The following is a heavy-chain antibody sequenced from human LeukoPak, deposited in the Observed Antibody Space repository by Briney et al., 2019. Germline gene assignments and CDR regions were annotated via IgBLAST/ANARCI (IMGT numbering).Heavy chain of an antibody. Sequence: PSETLSLTCTVSGYSISSGYYWGWIRQPPGKGLEWIGSIYHGGSTYYNPSLKSRVTISIDTSKNQFSLKLSSATAADTAVYYCARGPASGSPVGYWGQGTLVTVSS. D-gene: IGHD1-26*01. CDR2: IYHGGST. V-gene: IGHV4-38-2*02. CDR1: GYSISSGYY. J-gene: IGHJ4*02. CDR3: ARGPASGSPVGY.